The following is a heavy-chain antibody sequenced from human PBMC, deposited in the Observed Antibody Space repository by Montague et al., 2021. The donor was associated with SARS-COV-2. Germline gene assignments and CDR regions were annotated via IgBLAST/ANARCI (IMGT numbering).Heavy chain of an antibody. D-gene: IGHD1-26*01. V-gene: IGHV4-61*02. Sequence: TLSLTRTVSIGSISSGSYYWSWIRQPAGKGLEWIGRIYTSGSTNYNPSLKSRVTISVDTSKNQFSLKLSSLTATDTAVYYCARGHIFGPGARGFEHWGQGTLVTVAS. CDR1: IGSISSGSYY. CDR2: IYTSGST. CDR3: ARGHIFGPGARGFEH. J-gene: IGHJ4*02.